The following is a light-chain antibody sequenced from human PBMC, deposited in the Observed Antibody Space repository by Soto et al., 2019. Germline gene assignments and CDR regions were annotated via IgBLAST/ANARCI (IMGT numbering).Light chain of an antibody. CDR2: EVT. CDR3: TSYTGSSTLLL. V-gene: IGLV2-14*01. CDR1: SSDVGGYNY. Sequence: QSALTQPASVSGSPGQSITISCTGTSSDVGGYNYVSWYQQHPGKAPKLMIYEVTNRPSGVSYRFSGSKSGNTASLTISGLRAEDEADYYCTSYTGSSTLLLFGGGTKLTVL. J-gene: IGLJ2*01.